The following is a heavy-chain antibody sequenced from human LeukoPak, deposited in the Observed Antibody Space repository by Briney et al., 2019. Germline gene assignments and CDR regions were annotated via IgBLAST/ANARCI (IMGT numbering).Heavy chain of an antibody. D-gene: IGHD2-15*01. CDR2: INHSGST. CDR1: GGSISSYY. CDR3: ARPRGRLRPDAFDI. J-gene: IGHJ3*02. V-gene: IGHV4-34*01. Sequence: SETLSLTCTVSGGSISSYYWSWIRQPPGKGLEWIGEINHSGSTNYNPSLKSRVTISVDTSKNQFSLKLSSVTAADTAVYYCARPRGRLRPDAFDIWGQGTMVTVSS.